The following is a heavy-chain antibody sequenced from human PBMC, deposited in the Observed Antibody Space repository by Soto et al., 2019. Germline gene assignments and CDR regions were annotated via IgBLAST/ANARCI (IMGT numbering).Heavy chain of an antibody. V-gene: IGHV4-34*01. CDR1: GGSFSGYY. CDR2: INHSGST. J-gene: IGHJ6*02. CDR3: ARGSLRFLEWLPNYYYYGMDA. Sequence: SETLSLTCAVYGGSFSGYYWSWIRQPPGKGLEWIGEINHSGSTNYNPSLKSRVTISVDTSKNQFSLKLSSVTAADTAVYYCARGSLRFLEWLPNYYYYGMDAWGQGTTVTVSS. D-gene: IGHD3-3*01.